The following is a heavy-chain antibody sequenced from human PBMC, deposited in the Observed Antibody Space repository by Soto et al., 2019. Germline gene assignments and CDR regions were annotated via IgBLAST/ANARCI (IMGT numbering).Heavy chain of an antibody. CDR2: ITGSVSEA. CDR1: GFSVTSYA. J-gene: IGHJ6*02. D-gene: IGHD3-3*01. CDR3: AKLRFLEWLVNLDV. V-gene: IGHV3-23*01. Sequence: GGSLRLSCVASGFSVTSYAVTWVRQAPGKGLEWVSGITGSVSEAHYADSVKGRFTISRDNSRNTVYLQMNSLRAEDTAIYYCAKLRFLEWLVNLDVWGQGTTVTVSS.